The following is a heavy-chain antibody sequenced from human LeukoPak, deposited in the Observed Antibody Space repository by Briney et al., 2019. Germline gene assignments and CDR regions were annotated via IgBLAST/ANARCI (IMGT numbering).Heavy chain of an antibody. CDR2: ITGDGSST. D-gene: IGHD1-1*01. J-gene: IGHJ4*02. CDR3: ARSNWPYYFDY. Sequence: PGGSLRLSCAASEFTFSNYWMHWVRQAPGKGLVWVSWITGDGSSTRYADSVKGQFTISRDNAKNTLYLQVNSLRAEDTAVYYCARSNWPYYFDYWGQGALVTVSS. V-gene: IGHV3-74*01. CDR1: EFTFSNYW.